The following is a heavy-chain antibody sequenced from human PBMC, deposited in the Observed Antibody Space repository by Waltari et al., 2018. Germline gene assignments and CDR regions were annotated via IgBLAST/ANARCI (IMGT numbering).Heavy chain of an antibody. CDR2: IIPIFGTA. CDR3: ARPSQAAAGTIGVY. V-gene: IGHV1-69*01. CDR1: GGTFSSYA. Sequence: QVQLVQSGAEVKKPGSSVRVSCTASGGTFSSYAISWVRQAPGQGLEWMGGIIPIFGTANYAQKFQGRVTITADESTSTAYMELSSLRSEDTAVYYCARPSQAAAGTIGVYWGQGTLVTVSS. D-gene: IGHD6-13*01. J-gene: IGHJ4*02.